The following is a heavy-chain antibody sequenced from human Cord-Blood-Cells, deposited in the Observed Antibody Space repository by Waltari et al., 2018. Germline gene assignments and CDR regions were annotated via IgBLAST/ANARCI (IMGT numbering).Heavy chain of an antibody. V-gene: IGHV4-39*01. J-gene: IGHJ4*02. CDR1: GGSISSSSYY. D-gene: IGHD3-3*01. CDR3: ARLGVCGVVRPLDY. CDR2: IYYGGST. Sequence: QLQLQESGPGLVKPSETLSLTCTVSGGSISSSSYYWGWIRQPPGNGLGWIGSIYYGGSTYYNPSLKSGVTISVDTSKNQFSLKLSSVTAADTAVYYCARLGVCGVVRPLDYWGQGTLVTVSS.